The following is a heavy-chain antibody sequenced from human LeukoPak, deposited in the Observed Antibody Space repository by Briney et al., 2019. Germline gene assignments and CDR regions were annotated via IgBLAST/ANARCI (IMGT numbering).Heavy chain of an antibody. V-gene: IGHV4-38-2*02. J-gene: IGHJ4*02. Sequence: PSETLSLTCTVSGYSISSGYYWGRIRQPPGKGLEWIGSIYHSGSTYYNPSLKSRVTISVVTSKNQFSLKLSSVTAADTAVYYCARGADHNFDYWGQGTLVTVSS. CDR1: GYSISSGYY. CDR3: ARGADHNFDY. CDR2: IYHSGST. D-gene: IGHD1-14*01.